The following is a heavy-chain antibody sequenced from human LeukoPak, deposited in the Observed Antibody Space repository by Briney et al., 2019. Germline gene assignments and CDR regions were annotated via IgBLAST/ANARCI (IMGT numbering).Heavy chain of an antibody. J-gene: IGHJ5*02. V-gene: IGHV2-5*01. CDR2: IYWNDDK. CDR1: GFSLSTSGVG. Sequence: ESGPTLVKPTQTLTLTCTFSGFSLSTSGVGVGWIRQPPGKALEWLALIYWNDDKRYSPSLKSRLTITKDTSKNQVVLTMTNMDPVDTATYYCARSKPIFGVRVWFDPWGQGTLVTVSS. CDR3: ARSKPIFGVRVWFDP. D-gene: IGHD3-9*01.